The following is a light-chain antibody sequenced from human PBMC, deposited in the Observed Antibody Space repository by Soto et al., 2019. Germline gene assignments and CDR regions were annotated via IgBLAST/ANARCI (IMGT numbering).Light chain of an antibody. CDR3: TAYTARSTLV. CDR1: MRDVGAYNF. V-gene: IGLV2-14*03. CDR2: EVS. Sequence: QSALTQPASVSGSAGQSITISCSGTMRDVGAYNFVSWYQQHPDTAPKLIIYEVSNRPSGISSRFSGSRSGNTASLTISGLEAEDEGDYYCTAYTARSTLVFGGGTKVTVL. J-gene: IGLJ3*02.